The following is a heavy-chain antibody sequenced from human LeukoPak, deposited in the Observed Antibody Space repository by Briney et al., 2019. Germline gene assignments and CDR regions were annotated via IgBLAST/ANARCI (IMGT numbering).Heavy chain of an antibody. D-gene: IGHD5-24*01. CDR3: ARLERWLQF. J-gene: IGHJ4*02. CDR1: ASCRSSRYYC. V-gene: IGHV4-39*01. Sequence: SHTLAHPYTGTASCRSSRYYCLVWIPQPPGKGLEWIGSIYYSGSTYYNPSLKSRVTISVDTSKNQFSLKLSSVTAADTAVYYCARLERWLQFGGQGTLVTVSS. CDR2: IYYSGST.